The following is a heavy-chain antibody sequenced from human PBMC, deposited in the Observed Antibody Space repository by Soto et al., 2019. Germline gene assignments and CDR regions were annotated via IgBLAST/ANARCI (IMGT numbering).Heavy chain of an antibody. CDR1: GFTFSSYG. D-gene: IGHD5-12*01. CDR3: ATGRWLQLGGVCFDS. CDR2: IWCDGTYK. J-gene: IGHJ4*02. Sequence: QVHLVESGGGVAQPGRSLRLSCAASGFTFSSYGMHWVRQTPGKGLEWVALIWCDGTYKYYVDSVKGRFTISRDNSKNTVYLQMNSLRADDTAVYYCATGRWLQLGGVCFDSWGQGTLVTVSS. V-gene: IGHV3-33*01.